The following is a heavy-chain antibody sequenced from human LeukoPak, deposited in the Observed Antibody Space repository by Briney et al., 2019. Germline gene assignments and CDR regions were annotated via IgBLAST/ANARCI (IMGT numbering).Heavy chain of an antibody. CDR1: GFIFSSYA. CDR2: IIPIFGTA. CDR3: ASGRYSSGWYYFDY. J-gene: IGHJ4*02. V-gene: IGHV1-69*01. Sequence: GGSLRLSCAASGFIFSSYAISWVRQAPGQGLEWMGGIIPIFGTANYAQKFQGRVTITADESTSTAYMELSSLRSEDTAVYYCASGRYSSGWYYFDYWGQGTLVTVSS. D-gene: IGHD6-19*01.